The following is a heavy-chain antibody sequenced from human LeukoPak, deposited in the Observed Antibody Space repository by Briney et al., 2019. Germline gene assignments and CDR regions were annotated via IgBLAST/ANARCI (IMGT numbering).Heavy chain of an antibody. Sequence: SETLSLTCAVYGGSFSGYYWSWIRQPPGKGLEWIGEINHSGSTNYNPSLKSRVTISVDTSKNQFSLKLSSVTAADTAVYYCAGGGLLWFGGLPYLHRFDPWGQGTLVTVSS. CDR1: GGSFSGYY. CDR3: AGGGLLWFGGLPYLHRFDP. J-gene: IGHJ5*02. V-gene: IGHV4-34*01. CDR2: INHSGST. D-gene: IGHD3-10*01.